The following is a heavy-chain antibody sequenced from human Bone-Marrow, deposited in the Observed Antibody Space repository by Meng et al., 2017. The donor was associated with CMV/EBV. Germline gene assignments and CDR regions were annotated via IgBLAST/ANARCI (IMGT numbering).Heavy chain of an antibody. J-gene: IGHJ5*02. CDR2: IYSGGNT. CDR3: ARGSNWFDP. V-gene: IGHV3-53*01. Sequence: LGLSCAASGFTVSSDYLSWVRQAPGKGLGLVSIIYSGGNTYYAESVKGRFTISRDSSKNTLYLQMNSLRADDTAVYYCARGSNWFDPWGQGTLVTVSS. D-gene: IGHD6-6*01. CDR1: GFTVSSDY.